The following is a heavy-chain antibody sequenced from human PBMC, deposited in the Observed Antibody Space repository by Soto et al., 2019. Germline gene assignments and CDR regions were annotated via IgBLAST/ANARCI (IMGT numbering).Heavy chain of an antibody. D-gene: IGHD6-13*01. J-gene: IGHJ1*01. CDR1: GYTFIGYG. V-gene: IGHV1-18*01. CDR3: AREIDDSSWSSAEYLHH. Sequence: GASVKVSCKASGYTFIGYGVHWVRQAPGQGLEWMGWISAYNGNTNYAERFQGRVTMTTDTSTTTAYMELMSLRSDDTAVYYCAREIDDSSWSSAEYLHHWGQGTPVTVSS. CDR2: ISAYNGNT.